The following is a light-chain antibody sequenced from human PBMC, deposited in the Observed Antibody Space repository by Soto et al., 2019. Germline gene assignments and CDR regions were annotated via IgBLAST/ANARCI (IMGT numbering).Light chain of an antibody. J-gene: IGKJ1*01. V-gene: IGKV1-9*01. CDR3: QQLNSYPRT. Sequence: DIQLTQSPSFLSASVGDRVTITCRASQGISSYLAWYQQKPGKAPKLLIYAASTLQSGVPSRFSGSGSGTEFTLTISSLQPGDFATYYCQQLNSYPRTFGQGTRWIS. CDR1: QGISSY. CDR2: AAS.